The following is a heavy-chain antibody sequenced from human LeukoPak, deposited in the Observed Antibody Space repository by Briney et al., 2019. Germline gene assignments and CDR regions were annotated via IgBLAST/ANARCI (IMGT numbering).Heavy chain of an antibody. CDR1: GYTFTGYY. J-gene: IGHJ4*02. V-gene: IGHV1-2*02. D-gene: IGHD3-22*01. Sequence: GASVKVPCKASGYTFTGYYMHWVRQAPGQGLEWMGWINPNSGGTNYAQKFQGRVTMTRDTSISTAYMELSRLRSDDTAVYYCASRATPDYYDSSGLLNYWGQGTLVTVSS. CDR3: ASRATPDYYDSSGLLNY. CDR2: INPNSGGT.